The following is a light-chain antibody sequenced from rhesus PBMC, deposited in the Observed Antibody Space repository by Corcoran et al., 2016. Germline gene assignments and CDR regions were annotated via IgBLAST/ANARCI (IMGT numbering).Light chain of an antibody. CDR3: LQSSNWPLT. CDR1: QSVRSY. J-gene: IGKJ4*01. V-gene: IGKV3-24*03. Sequence: EIVMTQSPATLALSPGERATLSCRASQSVRSYLAWYQQKPGQAPRLRIYGASSRATGIPARLSGSGSGTEVTLTISSLEPEDVGLYFGLQSSNWPLTFGGGTKVEIK. CDR2: GAS.